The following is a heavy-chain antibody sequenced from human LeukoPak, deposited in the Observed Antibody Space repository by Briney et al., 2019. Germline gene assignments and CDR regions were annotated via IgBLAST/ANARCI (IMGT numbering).Heavy chain of an antibody. V-gene: IGHV4-39*01. CDR2: IYYSGST. D-gene: IGHD3-3*01. CDR1: GGSITSSSYY. J-gene: IGHJ6*02. Sequence: SETLSLTCTVSGGSITSSSYYWGWIRQPPGKGLEWIGSIYYSGSTYYNPPLKSRVTISVDTSKNQFSLKLSSVTAADTAVYYCARLSGYPYYYGMDVWGQGTTVTVSS. CDR3: ARLSGYPYYYGMDV.